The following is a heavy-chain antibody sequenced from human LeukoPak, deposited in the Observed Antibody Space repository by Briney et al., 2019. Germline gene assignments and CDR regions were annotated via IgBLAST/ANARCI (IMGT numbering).Heavy chain of an antibody. CDR1: GYTFTSYG. Sequence: ASVKVSCKASGYTFTSYGISWVRQAPGQGLEWMGWISAYNGNTNYAQKLQGRVTMTTDTSTSTAYMELRSLRSDDTAVYYCARDIVVVPAAKSENFDYWGQGTLVTASS. D-gene: IGHD2-2*01. V-gene: IGHV1-18*04. CDR3: ARDIVVVPAAKSENFDY. J-gene: IGHJ4*02. CDR2: ISAYNGNT.